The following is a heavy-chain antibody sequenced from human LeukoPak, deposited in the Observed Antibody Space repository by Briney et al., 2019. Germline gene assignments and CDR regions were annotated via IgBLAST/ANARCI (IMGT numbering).Heavy chain of an antibody. D-gene: IGHD2-15*01. J-gene: IGHJ4*02. CDR3: ARDRDVVVVAATHLFDY. CDR1: GFTFSSYA. V-gene: IGHV3-30-3*01. CDR2: ISYDGSNK. Sequence: GGSLRPSCAASGFTFSSYAMHWVRQAPGKGLEWVAVISYDGSNKYYADSVKGRFTISRDNSKNTLYLQMNSLRAEDTAVYYCARDRDVVVVAATHLFDYWGQGTLVTVSS.